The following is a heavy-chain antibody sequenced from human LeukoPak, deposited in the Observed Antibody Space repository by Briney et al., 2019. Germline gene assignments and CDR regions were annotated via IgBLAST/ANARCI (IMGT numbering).Heavy chain of an antibody. Sequence: GESLKISCKGSGYTFTNNWIGWVRRMPGKGLEWMGMIYPGDSDTRYSPSFQGQVTISADKSISTAYLQWSSLKASDTAMYYCARRDMNIVGATTADYWGQGTQVTVSS. CDR3: ARRDMNIVGATTADY. V-gene: IGHV5-51*01. CDR2: IYPGDSDT. J-gene: IGHJ4*02. CDR1: GYTFTNNW. D-gene: IGHD1-26*01.